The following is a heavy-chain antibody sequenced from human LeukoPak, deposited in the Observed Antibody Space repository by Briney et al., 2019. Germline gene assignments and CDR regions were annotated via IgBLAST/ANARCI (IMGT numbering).Heavy chain of an antibody. CDR2: IYYSGST. D-gene: IGHD3-9*01. CDR1: GGSISSSSYY. Sequence: SETLSLTCTVSGGSISSSSYYWGWIRQPPGKGLEWIGSIYYSGSTYYNPSLKSRVTISVDTSKNQFSLKLSSVTAADTAVYYCATNTLLDYDILTGPKWFDPWGQGTLVTVSS. J-gene: IGHJ5*02. CDR3: ATNTLLDYDILTGPKWFDP. V-gene: IGHV4-39*07.